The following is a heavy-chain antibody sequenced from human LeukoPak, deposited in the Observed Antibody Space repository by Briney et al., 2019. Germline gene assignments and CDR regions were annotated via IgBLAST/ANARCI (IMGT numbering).Heavy chain of an antibody. Sequence: PGRSLRLSCTASGFTFDDYAMHWVRQAPGKGLEWVSGISWNSRTIGYADSVKGRFIISRDNAKNSLYLQMNSLRVEDTAVYYCARVYSSGWYQTGFDYWGQGTLVTVSS. CDR2: ISWNSRTI. CDR3: ARVYSSGWYQTGFDY. CDR1: GFTFDDYA. V-gene: IGHV3-9*01. J-gene: IGHJ4*02. D-gene: IGHD6-19*01.